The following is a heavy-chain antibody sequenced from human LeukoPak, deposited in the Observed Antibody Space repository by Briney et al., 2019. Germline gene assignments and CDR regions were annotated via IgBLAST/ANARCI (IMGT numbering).Heavy chain of an antibody. Sequence: GVLRLSCTASGFTFCDYAMSWIRQAPGKGLEWVGFIRSKAYGETADYAASVKGRFTISRDDSKAIAYLQMNSLKTEDTAVYHCTRDRGAYNLYDYWGQGTLVTVSS. V-gene: IGHV3-49*03. D-gene: IGHD1-1*01. CDR3: TRDRGAYNLYDY. CDR1: GFTFCDYA. J-gene: IGHJ4*02. CDR2: IRSKAYGETA.